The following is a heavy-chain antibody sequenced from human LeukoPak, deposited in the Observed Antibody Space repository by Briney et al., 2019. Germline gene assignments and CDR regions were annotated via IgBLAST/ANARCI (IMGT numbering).Heavy chain of an antibody. CDR3: ARVPPKNYDFWSGYPYYFDY. V-gene: IGHV4-30-2*01. Sequence: PSETLSLTCAVSGGSISSGDYSWSWIRQPPGKGLEWIGYIYHSGSTYYNPSLKSRVTISVDRSKNQFSLKLSSVTAADTAVYYYARVPPKNYDFWSGYPYYFDYWGQGTLVTVSS. D-gene: IGHD3-3*01. J-gene: IGHJ4*02. CDR1: GGSISSGDYS. CDR2: IYHSGST.